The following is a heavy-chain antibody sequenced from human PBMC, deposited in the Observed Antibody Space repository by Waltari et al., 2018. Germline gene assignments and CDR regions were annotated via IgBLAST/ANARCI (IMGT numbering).Heavy chain of an antibody. V-gene: IGHV3-48*04. Sequence: EVQLVESGGGLAQPGGSLRLSCVASGFTFRGYSMNWVRQAPGKGLEWLSYISGSSFTIYYADSVKGRFTISRDNAENSVYLQMNSLRAEDTAVYYCARDVGYCSGGSCPAMDVWGKGTTVTISS. CDR3: ARDVGYCSGGSCPAMDV. J-gene: IGHJ6*04. CDR1: GFTFRGYS. CDR2: ISGSSFTI. D-gene: IGHD2-15*01.